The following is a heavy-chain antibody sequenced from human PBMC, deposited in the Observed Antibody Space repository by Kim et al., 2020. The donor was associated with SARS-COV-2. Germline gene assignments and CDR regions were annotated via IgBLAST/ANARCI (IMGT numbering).Heavy chain of an antibody. CDR1: GFTFDDYA. J-gene: IGHJ4*02. Sequence: GGSLRLSCAASGFTFDDYAMHWVRQAPGKGLEWVSGISWNSGSIGYADSVKGRFTISRDNAKNSLYLQMNSLRAEDTALYYCAKDTGAYYYGSGSYYNYWGLGTLVTVTS. V-gene: IGHV3-9*01. CDR2: ISWNSGSI. D-gene: IGHD3-10*01. CDR3: AKDTGAYYYGSGSYYNY.